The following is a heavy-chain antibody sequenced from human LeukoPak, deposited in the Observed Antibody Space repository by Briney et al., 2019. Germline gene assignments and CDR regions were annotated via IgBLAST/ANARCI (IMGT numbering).Heavy chain of an antibody. CDR1: GGSISSYF. J-gene: IGHJ3*02. CDR3: ARHDGSGSLHAFDI. D-gene: IGHD3-10*01. V-gene: IGHV4-59*08. Sequence: SETLSLTCTVSGGSISSYFWSWIRQPPGKGLEWIGYIYYSGSPNYNPSLKSRVTISVDTSKNQFSLKLSSVTAADTAVYYCARHDGSGSLHAFDIWGQGTMVTVSS. CDR2: IYYSGSP.